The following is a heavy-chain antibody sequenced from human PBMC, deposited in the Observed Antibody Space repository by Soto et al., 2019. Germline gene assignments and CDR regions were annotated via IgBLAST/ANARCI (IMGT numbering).Heavy chain of an antibody. Sequence: LLVQSGGELKKPGTSVKVSCNTSGYTFNTYFITWVRQAPGQGLEWMGWISPHNVNTNYAEKFQGIVTMTADRITKTAYMELRNLRFDYTAVYYCARDTSNSFDYWGQGTPVTVS. CDR3: ARDTSNSFDY. D-gene: IGHD2-2*01. CDR1: GYTFNTYF. J-gene: IGHJ4*02. V-gene: IGHV1-18*01. CDR2: ISPHNVNT.